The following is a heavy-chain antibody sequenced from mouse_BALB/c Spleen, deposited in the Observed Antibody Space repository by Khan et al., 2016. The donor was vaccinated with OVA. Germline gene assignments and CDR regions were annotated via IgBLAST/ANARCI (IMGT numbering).Heavy chain of an antibody. D-gene: IGHD1-2*01. Sequence: QMQLEESGPGLVAPSQSLSITCTVSGFSLTDYGVNWVRQPPGKGLVWLGMIWGDGSTDYNPALKSRLSISKDNSKSQVFLKMNSLRTDDTASYXCARELRLGGFAYWGQGTLVTV. V-gene: IGHV2-6-7*01. CDR2: IWGDGST. J-gene: IGHJ3*01. CDR3: ARELRLGGFAY. CDR1: GFSLTDYG.